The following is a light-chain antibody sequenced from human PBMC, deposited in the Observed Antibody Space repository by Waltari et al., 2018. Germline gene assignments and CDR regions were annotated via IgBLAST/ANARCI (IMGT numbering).Light chain of an antibody. CDR3: QAWDSSTVV. CDR2: QDS. Sequence: SYELTQPPSVSVSPGQTASITCSGDKLGDKYACWYQQKPGQYPVRVIYQDSKLPSGIPERLSCSNSGNTATLTISGTQAMDEADYYCQAWDSSTVVFGGGTKLTVL. CDR1: KLGDKY. J-gene: IGLJ2*01. V-gene: IGLV3-1*01.